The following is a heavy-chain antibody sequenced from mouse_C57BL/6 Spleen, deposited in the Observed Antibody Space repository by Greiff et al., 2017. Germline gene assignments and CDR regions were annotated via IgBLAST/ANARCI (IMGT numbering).Heavy chain of an antibody. D-gene: IGHD1-1*01. CDR1: GFSLSTFGMG. Sequence: QVTLKECGPGILQPSQTLSLTCSFSGFSLSTFGMGVGWIRQPSGKGLEWLAHIWWADDKYYNPALKSRLTISKDTSKNQVFLKIANVDTADTATYYCARIAPSYYGSSYWYFDVWGTGTTVTVSS. CDR3: ARIAPSYYGSSYWYFDV. V-gene: IGHV8-8*01. J-gene: IGHJ1*03. CDR2: IWWADDK.